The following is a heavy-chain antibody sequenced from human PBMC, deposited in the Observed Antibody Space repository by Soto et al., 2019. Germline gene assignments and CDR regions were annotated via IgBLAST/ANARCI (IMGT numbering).Heavy chain of an antibody. V-gene: IGHV4-34*01. J-gene: IGHJ4*02. CDR2: INHSGGT. CDR3: ARLWSSNEGSS. Sequence: SETLSLTCAVHGGSFRGYYWSWIRQPPGKGLEWIGEINHSGGTNYNPSLKSRVSISVDASKNQFSLQLTSVTAADTAVYYCARLWSSNEGSSWGQGTLVTVSS. CDR1: GGSFRGYY. D-gene: IGHD3-10*01.